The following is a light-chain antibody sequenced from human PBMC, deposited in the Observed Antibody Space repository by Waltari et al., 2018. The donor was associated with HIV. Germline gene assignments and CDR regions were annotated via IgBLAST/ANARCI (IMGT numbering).Light chain of an antibody. V-gene: IGLV3-25*03. Sequence: SFELTQPPSVSVSPGQTARITCSGDALVKQYTYWYQQKPGQAPVVVIYKDTERPSGIPERFSGSSSGTTVTLTISGVQSEDEADYYCQSADTGGTRVFGPGTKVTVL. CDR1: ALVKQY. J-gene: IGLJ1*01. CDR3: QSADTGGTRV. CDR2: KDT.